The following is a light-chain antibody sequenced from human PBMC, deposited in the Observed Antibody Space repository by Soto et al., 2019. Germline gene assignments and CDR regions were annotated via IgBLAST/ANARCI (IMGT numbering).Light chain of an antibody. J-gene: IGKJ4*01. Sequence: EIVLTQSPATLSLSPGERATLSCRASENINTYLAWYQQKPGQVPRLLMYDASNRATGIPARFSGSGSGTDFTLTISRLEPEDFAVYYCQQRRNWPITFGGGTKVEIK. CDR3: QQRRNWPIT. V-gene: IGKV3-11*01. CDR1: ENINTY. CDR2: DAS.